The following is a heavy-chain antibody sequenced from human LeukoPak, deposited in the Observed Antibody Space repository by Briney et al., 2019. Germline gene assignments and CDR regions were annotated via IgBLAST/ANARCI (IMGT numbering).Heavy chain of an antibody. CDR3: AKDELERRSGDPFDY. D-gene: IGHD1-1*01. Sequence: GGSLRLSCVASAFTFSTYWMTWVRQAPGKGLEWVANIKPDGSQKYYVDSVKGRFTISRDNAKNSLYLQMNSLRAEDTAVYYCAKDELERRSGDPFDYWGQGTLVTVSS. V-gene: IGHV3-7*05. J-gene: IGHJ4*02. CDR1: AFTFSTYW. CDR2: IKPDGSQK.